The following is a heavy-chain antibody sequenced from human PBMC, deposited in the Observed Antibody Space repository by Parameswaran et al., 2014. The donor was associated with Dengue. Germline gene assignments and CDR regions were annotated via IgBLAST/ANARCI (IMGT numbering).Heavy chain of an antibody. V-gene: IGHV6-1*01. Sequence: KWIRQSPSRGLEWLGRTYYRSKWYNDYAVSVKSRITINPDTSKNQFSLQLNSVTPEDTAVYYCARDIGDYGFDYWGQGTLVTVSS. J-gene: IGHJ4*02. D-gene: IGHD4-17*01. CDR3: ARDIGDYGFDY. CDR2: TYYRSKWYN.